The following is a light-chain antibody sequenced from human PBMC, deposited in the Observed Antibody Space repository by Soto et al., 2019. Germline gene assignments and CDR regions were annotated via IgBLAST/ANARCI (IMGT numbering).Light chain of an antibody. Sequence: EIVVTQSPATLSVSPGEIATLSCRASQSLRSKLACYQQKPGQAPSLLIYDASTRATGIPASFSGSGSGTEFTLTINSLQSEDFAIYYCQQPNDWPLTFVPGTKVDLK. V-gene: IGKV3D-15*01. CDR3: QQPNDWPLT. CDR1: QSLRSK. CDR2: DAS. J-gene: IGKJ3*01.